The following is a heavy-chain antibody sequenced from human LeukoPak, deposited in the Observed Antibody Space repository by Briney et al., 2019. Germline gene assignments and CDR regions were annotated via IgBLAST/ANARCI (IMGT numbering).Heavy chain of an antibody. CDR1: GFTFSSYA. Sequence: PGGSLRLSCAASGFTFSSYAMSWFRQAPGKGLEWVLVISGSGGSTYYADSVKGRFTISRDNSKNTLYLQMNSLRAEDTAVYYCAKMAQWLVREPVDYWGQGTLVTASS. CDR2: ISGSGGST. V-gene: IGHV3-23*01. CDR3: AKMAQWLVREPVDY. D-gene: IGHD6-19*01. J-gene: IGHJ4*02.